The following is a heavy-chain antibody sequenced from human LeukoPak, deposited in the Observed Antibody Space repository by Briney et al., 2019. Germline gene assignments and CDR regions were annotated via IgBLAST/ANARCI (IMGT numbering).Heavy chain of an antibody. J-gene: IGHJ4*02. CDR2: IYYSGST. CDR1: GGSISNYY. Sequence: SETLPLTCTVSGGSISNYYWSWIRQPPGKGLEWIGYIYYSGSTNCNPSLKSRVTISVDTSKNQFSLNLSSVTAADTAVYYCASSSWYGRFDYWGQGTLVTVSS. CDR3: ASSSWYGRFDY. D-gene: IGHD6-13*01. V-gene: IGHV4-59*08.